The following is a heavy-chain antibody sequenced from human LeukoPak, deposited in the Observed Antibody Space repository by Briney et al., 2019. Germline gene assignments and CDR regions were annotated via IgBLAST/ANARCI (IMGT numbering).Heavy chain of an antibody. CDR3: ARDPVAAPGTAFDY. Sequence: SETLSLTCTVSGGSIGSGDYYWSWIRQSPGKGLEWIGYIYYTGSTYYNPSLKSRVTISVDTSKDQFSLKLSSVTAADTAVYYCARDPVAAPGTAFDYWGQGILVTVSA. J-gene: IGHJ4*02. V-gene: IGHV4-30-4*01. D-gene: IGHD6-13*01. CDR2: IYYTGST. CDR1: GGSIGSGDYY.